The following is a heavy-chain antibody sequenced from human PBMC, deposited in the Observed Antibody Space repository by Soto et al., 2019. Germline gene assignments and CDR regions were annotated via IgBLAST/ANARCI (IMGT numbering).Heavy chain of an antibody. CDR1: GGSISSYY. CDR3: ARGDYDILTGYLRTNWFDP. J-gene: IGHJ5*02. D-gene: IGHD3-9*01. Sequence: SETLSLTCTVSGGSISSYYWSWIRQPPGKGLEWIGYIYYSGSTNYNPSLKSRVTISVDMSKNQFSLKLSSVTAADTAVYYCARGDYDILTGYLRTNWFDPWGQGTLVTVS. V-gene: IGHV4-59*01. CDR2: IYYSGST.